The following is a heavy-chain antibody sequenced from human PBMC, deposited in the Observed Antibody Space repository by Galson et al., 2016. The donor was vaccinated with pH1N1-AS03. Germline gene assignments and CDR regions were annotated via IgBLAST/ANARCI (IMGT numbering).Heavy chain of an antibody. Sequence: SLRLSCAASGFTFSSYGVHWVRQAPGKGLEWLAVISYDGSYQYYADSVKGRFTISRDISKNTLYLQMKSLRAEDTAIYYCAKDLNTYYYDSSGYFDYWGQGTLVTVSS. CDR1: GFTFSSYG. V-gene: IGHV3-30*18. D-gene: IGHD3-22*01. J-gene: IGHJ4*02. CDR3: AKDLNTYYYDSSGYFDY. CDR2: ISYDGSYQ.